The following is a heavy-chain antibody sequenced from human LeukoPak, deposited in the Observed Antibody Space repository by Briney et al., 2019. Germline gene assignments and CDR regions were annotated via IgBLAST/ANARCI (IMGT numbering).Heavy chain of an antibody. J-gene: IGHJ3*02. V-gene: IGHV3-7*01. CDR1: GFTFSSYW. D-gene: IGHD1-7*01. Sequence: PGGSLRLSCAASGFTFSSYWMSWVRQAPGKGLEWVANIKQDGSEKYYVDSVKGRFTISRDNAKNSLYLQMNSLRAEDTAVYYCARDLKLELHAFDIWGQGTMVTVSS. CDR3: ARDLKLELHAFDI. CDR2: IKQDGSEK.